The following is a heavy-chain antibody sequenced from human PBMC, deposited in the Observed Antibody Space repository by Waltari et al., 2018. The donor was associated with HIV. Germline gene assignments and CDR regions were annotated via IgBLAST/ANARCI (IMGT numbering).Heavy chain of an antibody. V-gene: IGHV3-30*18. Sequence: QVQLVESGGGVVQPGRSLRLSCAASGFTFSSYGMHWVRQAPGKGLEWVAVISYDGSNKYYADSGKGRFTISRDNSKNTLYLQMNSLRAEDTAVYYCAKDGSPPSYRANWFDPWGQGTLVTVSS. CDR2: ISYDGSNK. J-gene: IGHJ5*02. CDR1: GFTFSSYG. D-gene: IGHD4-4*01. CDR3: AKDGSPPSYRANWFDP.